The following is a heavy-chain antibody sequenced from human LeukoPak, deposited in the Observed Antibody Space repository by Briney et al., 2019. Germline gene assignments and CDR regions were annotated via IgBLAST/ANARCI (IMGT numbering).Heavy chain of an antibody. CDR2: ISYDGSNK. CDR1: GFTFSSYA. D-gene: IGHD3-3*01. Sequence: GRSLRLSCAASGFTFSSYAMHWVRQAPGKGLEWLAVISYDGSNKYYADSVKGRFTISRDNSKNTLYLQMNSLRAEDTAVYYCARNVETLYDFWSGCLDYWGQGTLVTVSS. J-gene: IGHJ4*02. V-gene: IGHV3-30-3*01. CDR3: ARNVETLYDFWSGCLDY.